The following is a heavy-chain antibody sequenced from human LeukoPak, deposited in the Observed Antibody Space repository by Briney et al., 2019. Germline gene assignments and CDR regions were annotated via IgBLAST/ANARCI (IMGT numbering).Heavy chain of an antibody. J-gene: IGHJ3*02. CDR3: ARDPYGYYGDYALDI. D-gene: IGHD3-22*01. CDR2: IWYDGSKK. CDR1: GFTFSSHG. V-gene: IGHV3-33*01. Sequence: ERSLRLSCAASGFTFSSHGMHWVRPAPGKGLEWVAMIWYDGSKKYYGDSVKGRFTVSRDNSKNTVDLQMNSLRVEDTAVYYCARDPYGYYGDYALDIWGQGTLVTVSS.